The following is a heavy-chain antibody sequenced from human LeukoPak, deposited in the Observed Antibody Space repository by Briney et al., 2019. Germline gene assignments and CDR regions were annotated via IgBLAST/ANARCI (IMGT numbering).Heavy chain of an antibody. V-gene: IGHV4-61*02. Sequence: LAQTLSLTCSVSGVSITSGSYYWGWIRQSAGKGLEWIGRVHSSGDIYHNAAFRSRAAVSGDASKNQFSLQLNSVTAADTAVYYCARGASPKDAVFFDYWGQGALITVSS. CDR3: ARGASPKDAVFFDY. CDR1: GVSITSGSYY. D-gene: IGHD3-16*01. CDR2: VHSSGDI. J-gene: IGHJ4*02.